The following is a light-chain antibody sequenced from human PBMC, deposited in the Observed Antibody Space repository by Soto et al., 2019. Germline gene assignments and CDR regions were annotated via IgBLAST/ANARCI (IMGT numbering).Light chain of an antibody. CDR3: LQALHTSRT. CDR2: LSS. J-gene: IGKJ3*01. Sequence: DIVMTQSPLSLPVTPGEPASISCRSSQSLLHSNGYNYLDWYLQKPGQSPQLLIYLSSNRAFRVTDRLVGSGSGTDFTLKNSRVEAEDVGVYYCLQALHTSRTFGPGTKVDIK. CDR1: QSLLHSNGYNY. V-gene: IGKV2-28*01.